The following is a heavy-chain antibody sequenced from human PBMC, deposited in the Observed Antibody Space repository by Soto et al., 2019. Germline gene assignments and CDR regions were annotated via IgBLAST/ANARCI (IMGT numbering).Heavy chain of an antibody. CDR3: ARDSGYGPDDY. Sequence: QVQLVQSGAEVKKPGSSVKVSCKASGGTFSSYTISWVRQAPGQGLEWMGRIIPILGIANYAQKFQGRVTITADKSTSTAYMELSSLSSEDTAVYYCARDSGYGPDDYWGQGTLVTVSS. D-gene: IGHD5-12*01. V-gene: IGHV1-69*08. CDR2: IIPILGIA. J-gene: IGHJ4*02. CDR1: GGTFSSYT.